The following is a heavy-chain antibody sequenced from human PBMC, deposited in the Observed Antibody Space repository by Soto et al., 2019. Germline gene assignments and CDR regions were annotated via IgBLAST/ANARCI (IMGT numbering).Heavy chain of an antibody. Sequence: PSEALSLTCAVSGDSIIGIYHWAWIRQPPGRGLEWIASIFHTGSTYYTPSLKSRVTISVDTSKNQFSLKLSSVTAADTAVYYCARVVRFLEFPVTPRPYNWFDPWGQGTLVTVSS. CDR2: IFHTGST. D-gene: IGHD3-3*01. V-gene: IGHV4-38-2*01. CDR1: GDSIIGIYH. CDR3: ARVVRFLEFPVTPRPYNWFDP. J-gene: IGHJ5*02.